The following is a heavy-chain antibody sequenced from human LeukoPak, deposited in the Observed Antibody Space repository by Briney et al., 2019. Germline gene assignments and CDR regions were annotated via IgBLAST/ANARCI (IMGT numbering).Heavy chain of an antibody. CDR3: ARQPRDGYNYFDY. D-gene: IGHD5-24*01. CDR2: INHSGST. Sequence: SETLSLTCAVYGGSFSGYYWSWIRQPPGKGLEWIGEINHSGSTNYNPSLKSRVTISVDTSMNQFSLKLSSVTAADTAVYYCARQPRDGYNYFDYWGQGTLVTVSS. V-gene: IGHV4-34*01. J-gene: IGHJ4*02. CDR1: GGSFSGYY.